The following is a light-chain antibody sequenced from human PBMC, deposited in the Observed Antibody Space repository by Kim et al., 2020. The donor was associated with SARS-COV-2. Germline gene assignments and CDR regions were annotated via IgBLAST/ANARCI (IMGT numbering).Light chain of an antibody. V-gene: IGKV3-11*01. CDR1: QSVNNY. J-gene: IGKJ5*01. Sequence: SLSPKETATLSCRASQSVNNYLAWYQQKPGQAPRLLIYDVSNRATGIPARFSGSGSGKDFTLTISSLEPEDFALYYCQRSSWPITFGQGTRLEIK. CDR2: DVS. CDR3: QRSSWPIT.